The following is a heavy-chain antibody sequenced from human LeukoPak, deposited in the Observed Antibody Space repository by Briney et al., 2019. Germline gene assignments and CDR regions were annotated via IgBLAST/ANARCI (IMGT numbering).Heavy chain of an antibody. CDR2: IRFDGSNQ. Sequence: GGSLRLSCAASGFTFSSYGMHWVRQAPGKGLEWVAFIRFDGSNQYYADSVKGRFTISRDNSKNTLYMQMNSLRAEDTAVYYCAKDLALVIIDWGQGTLVTVSS. V-gene: IGHV3-30*02. J-gene: IGHJ4*02. CDR3: AKDLALVIID. CDR1: GFTFSSYG. D-gene: IGHD3-9*01.